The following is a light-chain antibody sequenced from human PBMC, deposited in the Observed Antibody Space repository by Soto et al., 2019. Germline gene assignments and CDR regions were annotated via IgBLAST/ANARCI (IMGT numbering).Light chain of an antibody. Sequence: EIVLTQSPGTLSLSPGERATLSCRASQSVSNSYLAWYQQKPGQAPRLLIYGASSRATGIPDRFSGSGSGTGFPLTISRLEPEDFAVYYCQQYGSSLITFGQGTRLEIK. CDR1: QSVSNSY. CDR2: GAS. J-gene: IGKJ5*01. V-gene: IGKV3-20*01. CDR3: QQYGSSLIT.